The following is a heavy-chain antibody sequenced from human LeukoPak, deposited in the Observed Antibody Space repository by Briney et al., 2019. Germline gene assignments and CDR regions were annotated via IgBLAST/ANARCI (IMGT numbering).Heavy chain of an antibody. CDR1: GYTFTGYY. Sequence: ASVKVSCKASGYTFTGYYMHWVRQAPGQGLEWMGWINPNSGGTNYAQKLQGRVTMTRDTSISTAYMELSRLRSDDTAVYYCARDLSRDLRYYYGMDVWGQGTTVTVSS. D-gene: IGHD2-2*01. CDR2: INPNSGGT. V-gene: IGHV1-2*02. J-gene: IGHJ6*02. CDR3: ARDLSRDLRYYYGMDV.